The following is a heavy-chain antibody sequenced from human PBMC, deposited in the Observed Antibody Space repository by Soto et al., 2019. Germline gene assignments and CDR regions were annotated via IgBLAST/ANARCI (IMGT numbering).Heavy chain of an antibody. CDR3: SDGGRYPYY. Sequence: PGGSLRLSCAASGFSFSSYAMGWVRQAPGKGLDCVSSISAGGDGTYYADSVKGRFTISRDNSKNTVYLQMSSLRADATAVYYCSDGGRYPYYWGPGTLVTVSS. D-gene: IGHD2-2*02. V-gene: IGHV3-23*01. CDR1: GFSFSSYA. J-gene: IGHJ4*02. CDR2: ISAGGDGT.